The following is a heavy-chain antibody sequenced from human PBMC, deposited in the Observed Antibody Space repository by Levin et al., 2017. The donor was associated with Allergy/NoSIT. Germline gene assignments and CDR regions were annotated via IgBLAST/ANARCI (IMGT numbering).Heavy chain of an antibody. CDR2: IYPADSDT. V-gene: IGHV5-51*01. D-gene: IGHD2-15*01. CDR3: PSGDYGRGGNCPFDF. J-gene: IGHJ4*02. Sequence: GESLKISCQSSGYYFTNFWIGWVRQTPGKGLECMGFIYPADSDTRYSPSFQGHVTISADNSINTAYLQWNSLKASDTAMYYCPSGDYGRGGNCPFDFWGQGTLVTVSS. CDR1: GYYFTNFW.